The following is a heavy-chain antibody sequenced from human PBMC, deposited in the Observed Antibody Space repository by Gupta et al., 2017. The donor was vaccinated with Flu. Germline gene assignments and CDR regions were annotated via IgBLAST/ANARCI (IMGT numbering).Heavy chain of an antibody. V-gene: IGHV3-23*01. CDR2: ISGSGGST. Sequence: KGLEWVSAISGSGGSTYYADSVKGRFTISRDNSKNTLYLQMNSLRAEDTAVYYCANGYDFWSALTLMGYFDYWGQGTLVTVSS. D-gene: IGHD3-3*01. CDR3: ANGYDFWSALTLMGYFDY. J-gene: IGHJ4*02.